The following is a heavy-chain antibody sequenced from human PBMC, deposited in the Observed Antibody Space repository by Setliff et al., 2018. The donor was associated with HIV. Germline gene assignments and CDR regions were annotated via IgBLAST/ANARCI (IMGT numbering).Heavy chain of an antibody. CDR2: IYYSGST. J-gene: IGHJ3*02. Sequence: PSETLSLTCSVSGGSVSSTSNYWGWIRQPPGKGLEWIGSIYYSGSTYYNPSLKSRVTMSVDTSKNQFSLKLSSVTAADTAVYYCAREQTTETTMGFAFDIWGQGTVVTVSS. V-gene: IGHV4-39*07. CDR1: GGSVSSTSNY. CDR3: AREQTTETTMGFAFDI. D-gene: IGHD4-17*01.